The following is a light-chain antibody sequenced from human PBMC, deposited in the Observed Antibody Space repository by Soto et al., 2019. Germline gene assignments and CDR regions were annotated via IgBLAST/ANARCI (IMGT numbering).Light chain of an antibody. CDR3: QQYGSSRWT. J-gene: IGKJ1*01. V-gene: IGKV3-20*01. Sequence: EIVLTQPPDTLSLSPGERATLSCRTSETVSDSQLAWYQPKPGQAPRLLIYSVSTRATGIADRFSGSGSGTDFTLTISRLEPAYFALYYCQQYGSSRWTFGQGTRVDIK. CDR2: SVS. CDR1: ETVSDSQ.